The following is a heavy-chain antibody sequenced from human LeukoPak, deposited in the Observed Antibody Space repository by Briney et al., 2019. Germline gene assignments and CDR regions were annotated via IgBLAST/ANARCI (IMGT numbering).Heavy chain of an antibody. J-gene: IGHJ4*02. CDR3: ARGFGGVIDFDY. CDR2: INHSGST. V-gene: IGHV4-34*01. CDR1: GGSISSYY. Sequence: SETLSLTCTVSGGSISSYYWSWIRQPPGKGLEWIGEINHSGSTNYNPSLKSRVTISVDTSKNQFSLKLSSVTAADTAVYYCARGFGGVIDFDYWGPGTLVTVSS. D-gene: IGHD3-16*02.